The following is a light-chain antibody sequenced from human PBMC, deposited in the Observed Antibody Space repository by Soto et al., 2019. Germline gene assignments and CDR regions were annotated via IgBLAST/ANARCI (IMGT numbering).Light chain of an antibody. CDR1: SSDVGSYNL. V-gene: IGLV2-23*02. Sequence: QSVLTQPASVSGSPGQSITISCTGTSSDVGSYNLVSWYQQHPGKAPKLMIYEVSKRPSGFSNRFSGSKSGNTASLTISGLQAEDEADYYCCSYAGSSTYVFGTGTKVTVL. CDR2: EVS. J-gene: IGLJ1*01. CDR3: CSYAGSSTYV.